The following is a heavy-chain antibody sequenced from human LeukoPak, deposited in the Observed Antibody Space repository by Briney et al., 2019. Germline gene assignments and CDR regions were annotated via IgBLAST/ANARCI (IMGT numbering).Heavy chain of an antibody. V-gene: IGHV1-18*01. CDR2: ISAYNGNT. Sequence: APVKVSCKASGYTFTSYGISWVRQAPGQGLEWMGWISAYNGNTNYAQKLQGRVTMTTDTSTSTAYMELRSLRSDDTAVYYCARFDYYDSRLDPWGQGTLVTVSS. CDR3: ARFDYYDSRLDP. D-gene: IGHD3-22*01. J-gene: IGHJ5*02. CDR1: GYTFTSYG.